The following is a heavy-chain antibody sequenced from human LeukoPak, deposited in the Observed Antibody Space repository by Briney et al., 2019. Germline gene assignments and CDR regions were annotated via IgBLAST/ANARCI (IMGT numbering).Heavy chain of an antibody. V-gene: IGHV3-66*01. CDR2: IYSGGST. J-gene: IGHJ4*02. D-gene: IGHD5-18*01. CDR1: GFTVISNY. Sequence: PGGSLRLSCEASGFTVISNYMSWVRQAPGNGLEWVSVIYSGGSTYYADFVKSRFTISRDNSKNTLYLQMNSLRAEDTAVYYCARSGTDTAMVKGPYYFDYWGQGTLVTVSS. CDR3: ARSGTDTAMVKGPYYFDY.